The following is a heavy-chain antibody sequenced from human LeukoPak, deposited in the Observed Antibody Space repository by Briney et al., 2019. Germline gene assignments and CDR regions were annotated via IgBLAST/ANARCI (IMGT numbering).Heavy chain of an antibody. Sequence: GGSLRLSCAASGFTFSSYSMNWVRQAPGKGLEWVSSISSSSSYIYYADSVKGRFTISGDNAKNSLYLQMNSLRAEDTAVYYCARDSRDSSGYYYDFDYWGQGTLVTVSS. V-gene: IGHV3-21*01. D-gene: IGHD3-22*01. J-gene: IGHJ4*02. CDR3: ARDSRDSSGYYYDFDY. CDR2: ISSSSSYI. CDR1: GFTFSSYS.